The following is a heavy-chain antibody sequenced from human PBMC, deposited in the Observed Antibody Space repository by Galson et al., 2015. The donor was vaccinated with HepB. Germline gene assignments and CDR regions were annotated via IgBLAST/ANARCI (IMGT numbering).Heavy chain of an antibody. Sequence: SLRLSCAASGFTFTRYAMNWVRQAPGKGLEWVSSIGGSGTTTYYADSVKGRFTISRDNSKNTVSLQMNSLRAADTAVYYCAGHMALPGTRGFDSWGQGTLVTVSS. CDR3: AGHMALPGTRGFDS. D-gene: IGHD6-19*01. CDR2: IGGSGTTT. V-gene: IGHV3-23*01. CDR1: GFTFTRYA. J-gene: IGHJ4*02.